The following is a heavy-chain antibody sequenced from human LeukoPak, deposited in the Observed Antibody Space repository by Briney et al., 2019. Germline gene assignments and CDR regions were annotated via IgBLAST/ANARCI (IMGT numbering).Heavy chain of an antibody. CDR1: GGSISSYY. J-gene: IGHJ4*01. CDR3: ARNCGGDCYGALDY. Sequence: SETLSLTCTVSGGSISSYYWSWIRQPPGEGLEWIGYIYESGSTNYNPSLKSRVTISVDTSKNQFSLKLSSVTAADTAVYYCARNCGGDCYGALDYWGHGSLVSVSS. V-gene: IGHV4-59*01. D-gene: IGHD2-21*02. CDR2: IYESGST.